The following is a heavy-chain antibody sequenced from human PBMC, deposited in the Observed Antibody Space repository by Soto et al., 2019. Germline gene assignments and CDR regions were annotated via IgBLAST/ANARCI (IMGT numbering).Heavy chain of an antibody. D-gene: IGHD3-16*01. Sequence: SETLSLTCAVYGGSFSGYYWSWIRQPPGKGLEWIGEINHSGSTIDNPSLKSRVTISVDTSKNQFSLKLSSVTAADTAVYYCARDQVCRSFDIWGQGTMVTVSS. CDR1: GGSFSGYY. V-gene: IGHV4-34*01. CDR2: INHSGST. J-gene: IGHJ3*02. CDR3: ARDQVCRSFDI.